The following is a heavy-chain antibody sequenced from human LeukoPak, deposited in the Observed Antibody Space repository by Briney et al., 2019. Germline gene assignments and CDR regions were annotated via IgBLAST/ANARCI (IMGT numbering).Heavy chain of an antibody. J-gene: IGHJ4*02. D-gene: IGHD6-19*01. V-gene: IGHV3-30*18. CDR3: AKCWYSSGRPNFSDY. Sequence: GRSLRLSCAASGFTFSSYGMHWVRQAPGKGLEWVAVISYDGSNKYYADSVKGRFTISRDNSKNTLYLQMNSLRAEDTAVYYCAKCWYSSGRPNFSDYWGQGTLVTVSS. CDR2: ISYDGSNK. CDR1: GFTFSSYG.